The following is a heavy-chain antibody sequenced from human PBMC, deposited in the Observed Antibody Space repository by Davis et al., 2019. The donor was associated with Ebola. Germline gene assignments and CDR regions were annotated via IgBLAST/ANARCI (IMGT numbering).Heavy chain of an antibody. Sequence: ASVKVSCKASGYTFTGYYMHWVRQAPGQGLEWMGWINPNSGGANYAQKFQGRVTMTRDTSISTAYMELSRLRSDDTAVYYCARDGSTSNQKSGELDYWGQGPLVTVSS. D-gene: IGHD7-27*01. CDR3: ARDGSTSNQKSGELDY. CDR1: GYTFTGYY. J-gene: IGHJ4*02. CDR2: INPNSGGA. V-gene: IGHV1-2*02.